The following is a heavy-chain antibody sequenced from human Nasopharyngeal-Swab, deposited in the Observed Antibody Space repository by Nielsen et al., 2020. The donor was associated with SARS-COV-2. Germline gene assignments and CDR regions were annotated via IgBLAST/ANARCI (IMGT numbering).Heavy chain of an antibody. CDR2: ISGSGGST. V-gene: IGHV3-23*01. D-gene: IGHD3-22*01. Sequence: VRQAPGKGLEWVSAISGSGGSTYSADFVKGRFTISRDNSKDTLYLQMNSLRAEDTAVYYCARDADPRDYDNTWDYWDQGTLVTVSS. CDR3: ARDADPRDYDNTWDY. J-gene: IGHJ4*02.